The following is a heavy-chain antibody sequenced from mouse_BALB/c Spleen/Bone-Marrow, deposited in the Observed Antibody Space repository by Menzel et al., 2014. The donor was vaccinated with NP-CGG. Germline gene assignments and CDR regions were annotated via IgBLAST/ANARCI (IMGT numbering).Heavy chain of an antibody. CDR2: IDPANGNT. CDR3: AREVDYTMDY. D-gene: IGHD1-1*01. Sequence: VQLQQSGAELVKPGASVKLSCTASGFNIKDTYMHWVKQRPEQGLEWIGRIDPANGNTKYDPKFQGKATITADTSSNTAFLQLSSLTSEDTAVYYFAREVDYTMDYWGQGTSVTVSS. CDR1: GFNIKDTY. V-gene: IGHV14-3*02. J-gene: IGHJ4*01.